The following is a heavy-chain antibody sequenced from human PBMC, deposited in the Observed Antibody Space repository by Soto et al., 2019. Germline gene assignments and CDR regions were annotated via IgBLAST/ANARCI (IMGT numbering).Heavy chain of an antibody. CDR2: IYYSGST. V-gene: IGHV4-31*03. CDR1: GGPFSSGNYY. Sequence: SETLSLTCTVSGGPFSSGNYYWSWIRQHPGKGLEWIGYIYYSGSTYYNPSLKSRVTISLDTSKNQFSPNLNSVTAPDTAVYYRAREPTIIVYLVGGGQDTLFTVS. D-gene: IGHD5-12*01. CDR3: AREPTIIVYLVG. J-gene: IGHJ1*01.